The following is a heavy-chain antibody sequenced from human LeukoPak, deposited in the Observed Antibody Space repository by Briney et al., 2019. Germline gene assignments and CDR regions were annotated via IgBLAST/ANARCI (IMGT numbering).Heavy chain of an antibody. CDR1: GFTFSDYY. CDR3: ARDLSYSSSWCWFDP. CDR2: ISSSGSTI. D-gene: IGHD6-13*01. J-gene: IGHJ5*02. V-gene: IGHV3-11*04. Sequence: KTGGSLRLSCAASGFTFSDYYMSWIRQAPGKGLEWVSYISSSGSTIYYADSVKGRFTISRDNAKNSLYLQMNSLRAEDTAVYYCARDLSYSSSWCWFDPWGQGTLVTVSS.